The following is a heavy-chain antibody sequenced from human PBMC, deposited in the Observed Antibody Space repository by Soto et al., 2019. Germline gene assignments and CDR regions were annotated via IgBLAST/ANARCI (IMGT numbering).Heavy chain of an antibody. Sequence: EVHLGESGGGLVKPGGSLRLSCAASGFSFSSYSINWVRQAPGKGLEWVSCISSSGSDIYYADSAKGRFTISRDNSKNTLYLQMNSLRAEDTAVYYCARDRRGNSGLVDYWGQGTLVTVSS. CDR1: GFSFSSYS. V-gene: IGHV3-21*01. CDR2: ISSSGSDI. D-gene: IGHD4-4*01. J-gene: IGHJ4*02. CDR3: ARDRRGNSGLVDY.